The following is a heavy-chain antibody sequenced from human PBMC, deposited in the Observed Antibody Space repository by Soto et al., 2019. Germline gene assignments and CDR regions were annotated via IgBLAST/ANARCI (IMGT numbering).Heavy chain of an antibody. CDR2: ISGSGGST. D-gene: IGHD3-10*01. V-gene: IGHV3-23*01. CDR1: GFTFSSYA. CDR3: ASRLFVKGELRNYYYMDV. J-gene: IGHJ6*03. Sequence: GGSLRLSCAASGFTFSSYAMSWVRQAPGKGLEWVSAISGSGGSTYYADSVKGRFTISRDNSKNTLYLQMNSLRAEDTAVYYCASRLFVKGELRNYYYMDVWGKGTMVTVSS.